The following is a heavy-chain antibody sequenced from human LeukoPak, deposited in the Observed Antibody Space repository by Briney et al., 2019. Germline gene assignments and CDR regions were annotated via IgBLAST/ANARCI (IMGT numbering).Heavy chain of an antibody. V-gene: IGHV1-69*13. Sequence: SVKVSCKASGGTFSGYAISWVRQAPGQGLEWMGGIIPIFGTANYAQKFQGRVTITADESTSTAYMELSSLRSEDTAVYYYARDGYYYGSGRSNWFDPWGQGTLVTVSS. D-gene: IGHD3-10*01. CDR3: ARDGYYYGSGRSNWFDP. CDR1: GGTFSGYA. CDR2: IIPIFGTA. J-gene: IGHJ5*02.